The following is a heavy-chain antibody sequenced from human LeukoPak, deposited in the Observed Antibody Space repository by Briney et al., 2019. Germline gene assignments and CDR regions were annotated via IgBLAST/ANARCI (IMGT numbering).Heavy chain of an antibody. CDR2: MNPNSGNT. Sequence: ASVKVSCKASGYTFTSYDINWVRQATGQGLEWMGWMNPNSGNTGYAQKFQGRVTMTRNTSIGTAYMELSSLRSEDTAVYYCARDPAAAGTGWFDPWGQGTLVTVSS. J-gene: IGHJ5*02. CDR1: GYTFTSYD. V-gene: IGHV1-8*01. CDR3: ARDPAAAGTGWFDP. D-gene: IGHD6-13*01.